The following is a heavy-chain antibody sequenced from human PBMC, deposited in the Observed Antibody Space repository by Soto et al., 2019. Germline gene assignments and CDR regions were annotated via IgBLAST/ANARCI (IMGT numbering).Heavy chain of an antibody. CDR1: GFTFSSYW. V-gene: IGHV3-7*05. CDR2: IKQDGSEK. CDR3: ARKGFLEWLLYFDY. J-gene: IGHJ4*02. D-gene: IGHD3-3*01. Sequence: GGSLRLSCAASGFTFSSYWMSWVRQAPGKGLEWVANIKQDGSEKYYVDSVKGRFTISRDNAKNSLYLQMNSLRAEDTAVYYCARKGFLEWLLYFDYWGQGTLVTVSS.